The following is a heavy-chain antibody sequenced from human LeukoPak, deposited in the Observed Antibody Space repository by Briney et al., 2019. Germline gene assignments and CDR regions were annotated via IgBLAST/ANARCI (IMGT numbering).Heavy chain of an antibody. Sequence: PAASVKVSCKASGYSFTGYYMNWVRQAPGQGLEWMGRINPNTGGTNYAQNFQGRVTMTRDKSITTGYMELSRLRSDDTAVYYCARVGDGLNDAFDIWGQGTMVTVSS. V-gene: IGHV1-2*06. CDR3: ARVGDGLNDAFDI. CDR1: GYSFTGYY. CDR2: INPNTGGT. J-gene: IGHJ3*02. D-gene: IGHD5-24*01.